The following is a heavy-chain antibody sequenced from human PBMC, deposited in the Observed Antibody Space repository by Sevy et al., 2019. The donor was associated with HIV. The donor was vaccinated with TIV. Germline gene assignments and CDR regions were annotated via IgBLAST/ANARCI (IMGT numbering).Heavy chain of an antibody. D-gene: IGHD3-10*01. CDR1: GFTFSSYA. V-gene: IGHV3-23*01. CDR2: ISGSGGST. J-gene: IGHJ5*02. Sequence: GGSLRLSCAASGFTFSSYAMSWVRQAPGKGLEWVSAISGSGGSTYYADSVKGRFTISRDNSKNTLYLQMNSLRAEDTAVYYCVKVEGYYYGSGSAGLDPWGQGTLVTVSS. CDR3: VKVEGYYYGSGSAGLDP.